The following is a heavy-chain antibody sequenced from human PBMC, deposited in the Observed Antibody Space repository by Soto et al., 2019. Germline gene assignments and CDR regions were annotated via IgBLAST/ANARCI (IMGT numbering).Heavy chain of an antibody. D-gene: IGHD3-10*01. J-gene: IGHJ4*02. CDR1: GFTFSSYS. CDR3: ARVYGSGSYQADY. Sequence: EVQLVESGGGLVKPGGSLRLSCAASGFTFSSYSMNWVRQAPGKGLEWVSSISSSSSYIYYADSVKGRFPISRDNAKNSLYLQMNSLRAEDTAVYYCARVYGSGSYQADYWGQGTLVTVSS. CDR2: ISSSSSYI. V-gene: IGHV3-21*01.